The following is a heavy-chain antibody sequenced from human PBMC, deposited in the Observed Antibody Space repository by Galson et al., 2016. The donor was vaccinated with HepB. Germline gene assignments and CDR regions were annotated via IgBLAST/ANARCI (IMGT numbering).Heavy chain of an antibody. V-gene: IGHV1-46*01. CDR1: GYTFTSHY. J-gene: IGHJ4*02. Sequence: SVKVSCKASGYTFTSHYIDWVRQAPGQGLEWVGLINPSGGSTSYAQKFQGSITMTRDTSTSTVYMELTSLRSEDTAVYYCARDWGGYGSVFAYWAQGTLVTVSS. CDR2: INPSGGST. D-gene: IGHD5-18*01. CDR3: ARDWGGYGSVFAY.